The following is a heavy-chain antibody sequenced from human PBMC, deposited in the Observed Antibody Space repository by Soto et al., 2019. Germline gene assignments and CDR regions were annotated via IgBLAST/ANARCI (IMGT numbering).Heavy chain of an antibody. D-gene: IGHD3-3*01. CDR2: IIPIFGTA. Sequence: GASVKVSCKASGGTLSRYGISWVRQAPGQGLEWMGGIIPIFGTANYAQKFQGRVTITADESTSTAYMELSSLGSEDTAVYYCATGGFWSGYIRLKPYYYNGMDVWGQGTTVTVSS. CDR1: GGTLSRYG. J-gene: IGHJ6*02. CDR3: ATGGFWSGYIRLKPYYYNGMDV. V-gene: IGHV1-69*13.